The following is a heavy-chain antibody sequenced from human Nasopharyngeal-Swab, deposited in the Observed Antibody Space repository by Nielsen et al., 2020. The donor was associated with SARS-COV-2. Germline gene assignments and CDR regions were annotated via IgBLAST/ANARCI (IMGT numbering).Heavy chain of an antibody. V-gene: IGHV4-34*01. J-gene: IGHJ5*02. CDR3: ARGHLLERRHELMGFWFDP. Sequence: RQAPGKGLEWIGEINHSGSTNYNPSLKSRVTISVDTSKNQFSLKLSSVTAADTAVYYCARGHLLERRHELMGFWFDPWGQGTLVTVSS. CDR2: INHSGST. D-gene: IGHD1-1*01.